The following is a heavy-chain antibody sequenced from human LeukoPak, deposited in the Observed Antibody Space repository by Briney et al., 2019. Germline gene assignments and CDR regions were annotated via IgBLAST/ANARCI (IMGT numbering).Heavy chain of an antibody. CDR3: ARDFDYYDSSGPY. V-gene: IGHV4-38-2*02. D-gene: IGHD3-22*01. J-gene: IGHJ4*02. CDR1: GYSISSGYY. Sequence: KPSETLSLTCTVSGYSISSGYYWGWIRQPPGKGLEWIGSIYHSGSTYYNPSLKSRVTISVDTSKNQFSLKLSSVTAADTAVYYCARDFDYYDSSGPYWGQGTLVTVSS. CDR2: IYHSGST.